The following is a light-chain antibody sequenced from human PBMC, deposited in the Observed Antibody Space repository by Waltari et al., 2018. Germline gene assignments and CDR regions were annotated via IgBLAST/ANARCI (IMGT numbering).Light chain of an antibody. CDR2: KTS. CDR1: QSISNW. V-gene: IGKV1-5*03. Sequence: DIQMTQSPSTLSASVGDRVTITCRASQSISNWLAWYQQKPGKAPKFLLYKTSNLESGVPSRFSGSGSGTEFTLTISSLQPDDFATYYCQQYNVYSLTFGGGTKVEIK. CDR3: QQYNVYSLT. J-gene: IGKJ4*01.